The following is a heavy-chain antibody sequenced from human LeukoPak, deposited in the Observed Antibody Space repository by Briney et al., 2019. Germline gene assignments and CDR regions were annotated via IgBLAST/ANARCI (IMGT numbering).Heavy chain of an antibody. V-gene: IGHV4-30-2*01. J-gene: IGHJ5*02. D-gene: IGHD3-10*01. Sequence: SQTLSLTRAVSGGSISSGGYSWSWIRQPPGKGLEWIGYIYHSGSTYYNPSLKSRVTISVDRSKNQFSLKLSSVTAADTAVYYCARGPMYYYGSGSYYIGFDPRGQRTLVTVSS. CDR1: GGSISSGGYS. CDR3: ARGPMYYYGSGSYYIGFDP. CDR2: IYHSGST.